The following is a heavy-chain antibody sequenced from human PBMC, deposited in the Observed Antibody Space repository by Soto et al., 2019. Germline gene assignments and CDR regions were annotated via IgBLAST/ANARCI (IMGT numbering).Heavy chain of an antibody. CDR1: GGTFSSYA. V-gene: IGHV1-69*12. CDR3: ARHSISTNYYYYGMDV. D-gene: IGHD6-6*01. Sequence: QVQLVQSGAEVKKPGSSVKVSCKASGGTFSSYAISWVRQAPGQGLEWMGGIIPMFGTADYAQRFQGRVTITANESTSRASMELSSRRSEDTAVYYCARHSISTNYYYYGMDVWGQGTTVPVSS. J-gene: IGHJ6*02. CDR2: IIPMFGTA.